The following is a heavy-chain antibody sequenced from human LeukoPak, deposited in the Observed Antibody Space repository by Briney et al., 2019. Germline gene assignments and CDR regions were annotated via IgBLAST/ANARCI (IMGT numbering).Heavy chain of an antibody. CDR1: GFTFSNYA. Sequence: GGSLRLSCAASGFTFSNYAMSWVRQAPGKGLEWVSTISNSGDATYYADSVKGRFTISRDNSKNTLYLQMNSLRAEDTAVCYCAAHYYDSSGYYLVVDAFDIWGQGTMVTVSS. J-gene: IGHJ3*02. CDR2: ISNSGDAT. CDR3: AAHYYDSSGYYLVVDAFDI. V-gene: IGHV3-23*01. D-gene: IGHD3-22*01.